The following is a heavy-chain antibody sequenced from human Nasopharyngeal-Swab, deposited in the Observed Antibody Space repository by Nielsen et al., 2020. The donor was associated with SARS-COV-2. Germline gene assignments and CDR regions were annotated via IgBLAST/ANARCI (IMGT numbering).Heavy chain of an antibody. J-gene: IGHJ4*02. CDR3: AKSMAYFQLSGTYNLDF. Sequence: GRQAPGKGLEWVAFISYEGSIRNYIDCVKGRFTVSRDSSKNTVYLQMNSLRPDDTAIYFCAKSMAYFQLSGTYNLDFWGQGTLVTVSS. D-gene: IGHD2-21*01. CDR2: ISYEGSIR. V-gene: IGHV3-30*18.